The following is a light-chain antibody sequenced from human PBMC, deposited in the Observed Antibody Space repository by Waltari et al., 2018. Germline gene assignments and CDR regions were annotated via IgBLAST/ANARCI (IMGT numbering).Light chain of an antibody. Sequence: EIVLTQSPGTLSLSPGERATLSCRASQSFTRYLAWYQHKPGQAPSLLSYDASTRAAGIADRFSGSWFGTDFTLTISRLEPEDSAVYYCQHYVRLPVTFGQGTKVEIK. CDR1: QSFTRY. V-gene: IGKV3-20*01. CDR2: DAS. J-gene: IGKJ1*01. CDR3: QHYVRLPVT.